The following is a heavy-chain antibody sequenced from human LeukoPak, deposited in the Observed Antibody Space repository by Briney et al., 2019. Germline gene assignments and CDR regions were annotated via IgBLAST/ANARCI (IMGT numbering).Heavy chain of an antibody. D-gene: IGHD1-26*01. V-gene: IGHV4-4*07. Sequence: PSETLSLTCTVSGGSISSYYWSWIRQPAGKGLEWIGRIYASGSTNYNPSLRSRVTMSVDTSKNQFSLKLSSVTAADTAVYYCARGLVGSTTGWFDPWGQGTLVTVSS. CDR2: IYASGST. CDR1: GGSISSYY. CDR3: ARGLVGSTTGWFDP. J-gene: IGHJ5*02.